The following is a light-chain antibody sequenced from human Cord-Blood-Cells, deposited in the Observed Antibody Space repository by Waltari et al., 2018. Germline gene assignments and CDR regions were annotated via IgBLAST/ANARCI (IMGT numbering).Light chain of an antibody. J-gene: IGLJ1*01. CDR3: SSYTSSSTLV. V-gene: IGLV2-14*01. CDR1: SRDVGGYYH. CDR2: DVS. Sequence: QSVLTQPASVSGSPGQSVTISCTGTSRDVGGYYHVPWYQQHPGKAPKLLIYDVSNRPSGVSNRFSGSKSGNTASLTISGLQAEDEADYYCSSYTSSSTLVFGTGTKVTVL.